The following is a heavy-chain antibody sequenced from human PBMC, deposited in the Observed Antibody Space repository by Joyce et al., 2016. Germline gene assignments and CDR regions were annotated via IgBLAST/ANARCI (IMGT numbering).Heavy chain of an antibody. CDR1: GYTFTGYY. J-gene: IGHJ3*02. V-gene: IGHV1-2*02. D-gene: IGHD3-10*01. Sequence: QVQLVQSGADMKKPGASVKVSCKASGYTFTGYYVHWVRPAPGQGLEWMGWINPNSGDTNFTQQFQGRVTMTRDTSSRTADMELSRLRSDDTAVYYCATESPGKDAFDTWGQGTMVTVSS. CDR2: INPNSGDT. CDR3: ATESPGKDAFDT.